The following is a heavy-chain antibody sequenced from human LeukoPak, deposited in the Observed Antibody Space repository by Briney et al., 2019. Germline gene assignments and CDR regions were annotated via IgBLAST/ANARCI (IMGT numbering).Heavy chain of an antibody. J-gene: IGHJ5*02. CDR2: IIPIFGTA. Sequence: SVKVTCKASGGTFSSYAISWVRQAPGQGLEWMGGIIPIFGTANYAQKFQGRVTITADEATSTAYMELRSLRSEATAVYYCASRSDGGWFDPWGQGTLVTVSS. V-gene: IGHV1-69*01. CDR1: GGTFSSYA. CDR3: ASRSDGGWFDP. D-gene: IGHD3-10*01.